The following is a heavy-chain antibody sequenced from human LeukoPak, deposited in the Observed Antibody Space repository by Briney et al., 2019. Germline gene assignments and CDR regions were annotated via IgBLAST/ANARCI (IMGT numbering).Heavy chain of an antibody. CDR3: ARYRYKTGELDY. CDR1: GRSSADFY. J-gene: IGHJ4*02. CDR2: IHPGGTT. V-gene: IGHV4-34*01. D-gene: IGHD3-16*02. Sequence: SETLSLTCAVFGRSSADFYWAYVRQPPGEGLEWIGEIHPGGTTNYNPSLTSRVTMSVDTSKNQFSLRLTSVTAADTAVYFCARYRYKTGELDYWGQGTLVTVSS.